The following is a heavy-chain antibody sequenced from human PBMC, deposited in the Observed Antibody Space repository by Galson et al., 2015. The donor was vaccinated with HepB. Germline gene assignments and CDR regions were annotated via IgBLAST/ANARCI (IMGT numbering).Heavy chain of an antibody. V-gene: IGHV3-30-3*01. Sequence: SLRLSCAASGFTFSSYAMHWVRQAPGKGLEWVAVISYDGSNKYYADSVKGRFTISRDNSKNTLYLQMNSLRAEDTAVYYCAVLGAAAGIDYWGQGTLVTVSS. D-gene: IGHD6-13*01. CDR3: AVLGAAAGIDY. CDR1: GFTFSSYA. CDR2: ISYDGSNK. J-gene: IGHJ4*02.